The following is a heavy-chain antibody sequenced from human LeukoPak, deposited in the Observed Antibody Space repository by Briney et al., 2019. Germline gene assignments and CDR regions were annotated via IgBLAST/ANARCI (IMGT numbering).Heavy chain of an antibody. V-gene: IGHV4-39*07. J-gene: IGHJ3*02. CDR2: IYYSGST. Sequence: SETLSLTCTVSGGSISSSSYYWGWIRQPPGKGLEWIGSIYYSGSTNYNPSLKSRVTISVDTSKNQFSLKLSSVTAADTAVYYCARSVNYYGSKGAFVIWGQGTMVTVSS. CDR3: ARSVNYYGSKGAFVI. CDR1: GGSISSSSYY. D-gene: IGHD3-10*01.